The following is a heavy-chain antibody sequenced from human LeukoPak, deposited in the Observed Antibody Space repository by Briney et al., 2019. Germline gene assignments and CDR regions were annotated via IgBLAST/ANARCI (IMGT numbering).Heavy chain of an antibody. CDR1: GGTFIMHA. D-gene: IGHD3-3*01. V-gene: IGHV1-69*05. CDR3: ARDLPYYDFWSGSEDYYYYMDV. CDR2: IIPIFGTA. Sequence: SVKVSCKASGGTFIMHAISWVRQAPGQGLEWMGGIIPIFGTANYAQKFQGRVTITTDESTSTAYMELSSLRSEDTAVYYCARDLPYYDFWSGSEDYYYYMDVWGKGTPVTVSS. J-gene: IGHJ6*03.